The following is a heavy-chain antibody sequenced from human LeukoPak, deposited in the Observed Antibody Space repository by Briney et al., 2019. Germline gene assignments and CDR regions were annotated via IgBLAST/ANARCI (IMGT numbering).Heavy chain of an antibody. J-gene: IGHJ4*02. CDR3: ARGLGDSSGYYIDY. V-gene: IGHV4-4*07. Sequence: SETLSLTCTVSGGSISSYYWSWIRQPAGKGLEWIGRIYTSGSTNYNPSLKSRVTMSVDTSKNQFSLKLSSVTAADTAAYYCARGLGDSSGYYIDYWGQGTLVTVSS. CDR2: IYTSGST. D-gene: IGHD3-22*01. CDR1: GGSISSYY.